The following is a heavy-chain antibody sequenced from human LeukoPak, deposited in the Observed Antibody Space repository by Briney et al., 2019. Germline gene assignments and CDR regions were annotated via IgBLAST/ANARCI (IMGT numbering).Heavy chain of an antibody. CDR3: TRVLNGDYGTFDY. Sequence: GGSLRLSCTASGFTFGDYAMSWVRQAPRKGLEWVGFIRSKAYGGTTEYAASVKGRFTISRDDSKSIAYLQMNSLKTEDTAAYYCTRVLNGDYGTFDYWGQGTLVTVSS. D-gene: IGHD4-17*01. V-gene: IGHV3-49*04. J-gene: IGHJ4*02. CDR2: IRSKAYGGTT. CDR1: GFTFGDYA.